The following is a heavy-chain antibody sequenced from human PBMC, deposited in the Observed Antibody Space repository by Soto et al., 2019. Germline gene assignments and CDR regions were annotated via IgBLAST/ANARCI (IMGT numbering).Heavy chain of an antibody. Sequence: GESLKISCKGSGYSFTSYWIAWVRQMPGKGLECMGIIYPGDSDTRYSPSFQGQVTISVDKSINTAYLQWSSLRASDTAIYYCARQGKLSSMTTYLDSWGEGALFTV. V-gene: IGHV5-51*01. D-gene: IGHD1-1*01. CDR2: IYPGDSDT. J-gene: IGHJ4*02. CDR1: GYSFTSYW. CDR3: ARQGKLSSMTTYLDS.